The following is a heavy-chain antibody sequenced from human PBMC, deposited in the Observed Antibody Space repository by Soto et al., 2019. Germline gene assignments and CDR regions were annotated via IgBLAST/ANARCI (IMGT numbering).Heavy chain of an antibody. V-gene: IGHV2-5*02. D-gene: IGHD6-13*01. J-gene: IGHJ4*02. Sequence: QITLKESGPTLVKPTQTLTLTCTFSGFSLSTSGVGVGWLRQPPGKALEWLALIYWDNDKRYSPSLKSRLTIPKDTFRNQVVLIMANMDPVDTATYYCAHRPAFSTNWYFDYWGQGTLVTVSS. CDR1: GFSLSTSGVG. CDR3: AHRPAFSTNWYFDY. CDR2: IYWDNDK.